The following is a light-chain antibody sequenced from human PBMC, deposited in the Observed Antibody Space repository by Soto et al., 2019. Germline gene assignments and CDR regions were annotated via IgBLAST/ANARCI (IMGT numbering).Light chain of an antibody. CDR2: DAS. CDR3: QQRHSDLS. CDR1: QIVNNH. V-gene: IGKV3-11*01. Sequence: EIVLTQSPATLSLSPGEGATLSCRASQIVNNHLAWFQQKPGQAPRLLIYDASNRATDIPARFSGSGSRTDFTLTISSLEPEDFAVYYCQQRHSDLSFGGGTKVEIK. J-gene: IGKJ4*01.